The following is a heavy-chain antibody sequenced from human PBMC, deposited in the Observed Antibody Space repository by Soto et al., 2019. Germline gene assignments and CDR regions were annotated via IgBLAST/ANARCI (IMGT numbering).Heavy chain of an antibody. CDR3: ARGNPVYSSSWYVLSWFDP. D-gene: IGHD6-13*01. V-gene: IGHV1-8*01. CDR1: GYTFTSYD. J-gene: IGHJ5*02. Sequence: GASVKVSCKASGYTFTSYDINWVRQATGQGLEWMGWMNPNSGNTGYAQKFQGRVTMTRNTSISTAYMELSSLRSEDTAVYYCARGNPVYSSSWYVLSWFDPWGQGTLVTVSS. CDR2: MNPNSGNT.